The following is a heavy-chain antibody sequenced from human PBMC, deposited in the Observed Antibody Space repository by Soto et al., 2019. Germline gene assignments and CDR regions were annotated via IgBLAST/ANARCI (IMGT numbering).Heavy chain of an antibody. CDR1: GFTVSNTY. CDR3: ARDGTYNWV. CDR2: IYSGGAT. D-gene: IGHD1-1*01. V-gene: IGHV3-66*01. J-gene: IGHJ4*02. Sequence: EVQLVESGGGLVQPGGPRSLSCAASGFTVSNTYMRWARQAPGKGLEWVSLIYSGGATYYADSVKGRFTISRDNSKNTLYLQMNSLRAEDTAVYYCARDGTYNWVGGQGILVTVSS.